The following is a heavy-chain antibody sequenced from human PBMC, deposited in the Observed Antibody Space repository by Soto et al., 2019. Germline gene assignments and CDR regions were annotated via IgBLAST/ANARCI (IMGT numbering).Heavy chain of an antibody. Sequence: LRLSCAASGFTFRTYAMSWVRQAPGKGLEWVSVISGSTGKTYYADSVKGRFAISRDNSKNTLSLQMNSLRGEDTAVYFCAKSRGSGSPYYYNMEVWGQGTMVTVSS. CDR2: ISGSTGKT. J-gene: IGHJ6*02. CDR1: GFTFRTYA. D-gene: IGHD3-10*01. CDR3: AKSRGSGSPYYYNMEV. V-gene: IGHV3-23*01.